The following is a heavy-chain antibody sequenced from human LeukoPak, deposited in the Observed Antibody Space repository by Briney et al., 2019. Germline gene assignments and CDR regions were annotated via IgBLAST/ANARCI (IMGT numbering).Heavy chain of an antibody. V-gene: IGHV3-23*01. D-gene: IGHD3-9*01. CDR2: ISGSGGST. Sequence: QAGGSLRLSCAASGFTFSSYGMSWVRQAPGKGLEWVSVISGSGGSTYYADSVKGRFTISRDNSKNTVYLQMNSLRAEDTAVYYCARGADSGYSSDNWGQGTLVSVSS. CDR3: ARGADSGYSSDN. CDR1: GFTFSSYG. J-gene: IGHJ4*02.